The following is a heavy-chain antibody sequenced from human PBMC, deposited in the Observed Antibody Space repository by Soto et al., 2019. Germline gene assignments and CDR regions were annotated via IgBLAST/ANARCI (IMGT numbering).Heavy chain of an antibody. CDR1: GFTFSSYA. CDR2: ISGSGGST. Sequence: GGSLRLSCAASGFTFSSYAMSWVRQAPGKGLEWVSAISGSGGSTYYADSVKGRFTISRDNSKNTLYLQMNSLRAEDTAVYYCAKDSSVTTPQGGYYYYGMDVWGQGTTVTVSS. J-gene: IGHJ6*02. V-gene: IGHV3-23*01. D-gene: IGHD4-17*01. CDR3: AKDSSVTTPQGGYYYYGMDV.